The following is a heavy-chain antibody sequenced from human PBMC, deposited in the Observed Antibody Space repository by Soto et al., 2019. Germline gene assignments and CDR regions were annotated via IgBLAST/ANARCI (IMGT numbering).Heavy chain of an antibody. D-gene: IGHD3-22*01. CDR1: GDSISGTSAS. J-gene: IGHJ4*02. CDR3: GREFTEYESSDSYLDY. CDR2: TYYRSKWDK. V-gene: IGHV6-1*01. Sequence: SQTLSLTCAISGDSISGTSASWDWIRQSASRGLGWLGRTYYRSKWDKDYAVSVKSRITATTAKSKHQFLLDLNSATPEDTDVYYCGREFTEYESSDSYLDYWGQGDLVTVSS.